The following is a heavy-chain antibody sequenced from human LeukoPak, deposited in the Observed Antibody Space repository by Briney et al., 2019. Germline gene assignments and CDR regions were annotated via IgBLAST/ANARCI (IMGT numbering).Heavy chain of an antibody. D-gene: IGHD3-22*01. Sequence: PWGALRIPCAAPGFTFSSYWVHWGRQAPGKGVGWVSRINSDGSSTSYADSVKGRFTISRDNAKNTLYLQMNSLRAEDTAVYYCARRSSGPLYYYYYYMDVWGKGTTVTVSS. CDR1: GFTFSSYW. J-gene: IGHJ6*03. CDR2: INSDGSST. V-gene: IGHV3-74*01. CDR3: ARRSSGPLYYYYYYMDV.